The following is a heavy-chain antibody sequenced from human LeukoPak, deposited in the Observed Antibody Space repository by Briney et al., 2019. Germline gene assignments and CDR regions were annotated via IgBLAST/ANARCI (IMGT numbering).Heavy chain of an antibody. V-gene: IGHV4-59*08. CDR1: GGSISSYY. D-gene: IGHD1-26*01. Sequence: SETLSLTGTVSGGSISSYYWSWIRQPPGKGLEWIGYIYYSGSTNYNPSLKSPVTISVDTSKNQFSLKLSSVTAADTAVYYCARQGGSYYLAVDYWGQGTLVTVSS. CDR2: IYYSGST. J-gene: IGHJ4*02. CDR3: ARQGGSYYLAVDY.